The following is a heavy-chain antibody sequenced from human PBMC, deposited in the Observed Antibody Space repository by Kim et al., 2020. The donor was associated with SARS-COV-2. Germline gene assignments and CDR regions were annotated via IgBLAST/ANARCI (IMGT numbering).Heavy chain of an antibody. J-gene: IGHJ5*02. CDR3: ATSPSIPAASWFDP. Sequence: AQKFQGRVTMTEETSTATAYMELRSLRSEDTAVYYCATSPSIPAASWFDPWGQGTLVTVSS. V-gene: IGHV1-24*01. D-gene: IGHD6-13*01.